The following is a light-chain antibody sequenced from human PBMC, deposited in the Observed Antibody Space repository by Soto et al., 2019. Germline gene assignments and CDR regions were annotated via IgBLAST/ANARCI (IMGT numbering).Light chain of an antibody. CDR3: QRYGDSPPNT. CDR1: QSVNSRF. CDR2: AAS. J-gene: IGKJ2*01. V-gene: IGKV3-20*01. Sequence: EIVLTQSPGTLSLSPGESATLSCRASQSVNSRFLAWYQHKPGHAPRLLIYAASTRASGIPDRFSGSTSGTDFTLTISRLEPEDFAVYYCQRYGDSPPNTFGQGTKLEIK.